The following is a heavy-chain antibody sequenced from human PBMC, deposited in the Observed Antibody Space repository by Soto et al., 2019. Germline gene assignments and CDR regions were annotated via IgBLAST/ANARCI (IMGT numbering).Heavy chain of an antibody. CDR1: GYIFTGYY. CDR2: INPNSGT. Sequence: ASVKVSCKASGYIFTGYYIHWVRQAPGQGLEWMGWINPNSGTNYGQKCQGRVTMTRDTSMSTLYMELNRLTSDDTAVYYCATRPLSGRAAFHISGHGTKVTVSS. V-gene: IGHV1-2*02. D-gene: IGHD6-25*01. J-gene: IGHJ3*02. CDR3: ATRPLSGRAAFHI.